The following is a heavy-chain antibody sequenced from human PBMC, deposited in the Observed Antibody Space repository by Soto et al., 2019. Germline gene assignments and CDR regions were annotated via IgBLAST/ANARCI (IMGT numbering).Heavy chain of an antibody. Sequence: QITLKESGPTLVKPTQTLTLTCTFSGFSLSTTGVGVGWIRRPPGKALEWLALIYWDDDKRYNPSLKSRLTITKDTSKNQVVLTMTNMDPGDTATYYCVQSRWGGDCLQSYSSHSYYGLDVWGQGTTVTVSS. CDR3: VQSRWGGDCLQSYSSHSYYGLDV. CDR2: IYWDDDK. D-gene: IGHD2-21*01. V-gene: IGHV2-5*02. CDR1: GFSLSTTGVG. J-gene: IGHJ6*02.